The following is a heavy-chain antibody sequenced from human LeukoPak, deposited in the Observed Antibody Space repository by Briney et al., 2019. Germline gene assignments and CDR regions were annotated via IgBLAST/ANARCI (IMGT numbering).Heavy chain of an antibody. CDR1: GGSFSGYY. D-gene: IGHD6-13*01. CDR2: IYYSGST. CDR3: TRSRPYSSSWGYYYYGMDV. J-gene: IGHJ6*02. Sequence: SETLSLTCAVYGGSFSGYYWSWIRQPPGKGLEWIGYIYYSGSTNYNPSLKSRVTISVDTSKNQFSLKLNSVTAADTAVYYCTRSRPYSSSWGYYYYGMDVWGQGTTVTVSS. V-gene: IGHV4-59*01.